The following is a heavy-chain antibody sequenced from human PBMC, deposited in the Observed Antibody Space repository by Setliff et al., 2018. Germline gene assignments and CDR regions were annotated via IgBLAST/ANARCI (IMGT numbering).Heavy chain of an antibody. D-gene: IGHD3-22*01. Sequence: SETLSLTCAVYGGSFSGYYWNWIRQDPGKGLEWIGEINHRGTTSYTPSLKDRVTISVDTSKNLFSLKLSSVTAAYTAVYFCARGPRFDYESSTYRRRFDPWGQGTVVTVSS. CDR3: ARGPRFDYESSTYRRRFDP. CDR1: GGSFSGYY. CDR2: INHRGTT. V-gene: IGHV4-34*01. J-gene: IGHJ5*02.